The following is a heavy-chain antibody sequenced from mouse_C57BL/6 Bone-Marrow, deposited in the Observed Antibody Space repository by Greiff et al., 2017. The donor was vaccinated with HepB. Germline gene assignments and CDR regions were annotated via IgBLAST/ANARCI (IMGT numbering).Heavy chain of an antibody. V-gene: IGHV2-9-1*01. CDR2: IWTGGGT. CDR1: GFSLTSYA. D-gene: IGHD1-1*01. CDR3: AREGLDCYGSSYDYYAMDY. J-gene: IGHJ4*01. Sequence: VQLQESGPGLVAPSQSLSITCTVSGFSLTSYAISWVRQPPGKGLEWLGVIWTGGGTNYNSALKSRLSISKDNSKSQVFLKMNSLQTDDTARYYCAREGLDCYGSSYDYYAMDYWGQGTSVTVSS.